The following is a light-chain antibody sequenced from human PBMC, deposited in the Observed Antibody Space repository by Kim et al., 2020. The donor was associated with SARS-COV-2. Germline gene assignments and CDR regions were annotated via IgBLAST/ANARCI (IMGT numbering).Light chain of an antibody. V-gene: IGKV3-15*01. CDR2: GAS. J-gene: IGKJ2*01. CDR1: QSVSSN. CDR3: QQYYDWPPNT. Sequence: PGERATLSCRASQSVSSNLAWYQQKPGQAPRLLIYGASTRATGIPARFSGSGSGSGTEFTLTISSLQSEDFAVYYCQQYYDWPPNTFGQGTKLEI.